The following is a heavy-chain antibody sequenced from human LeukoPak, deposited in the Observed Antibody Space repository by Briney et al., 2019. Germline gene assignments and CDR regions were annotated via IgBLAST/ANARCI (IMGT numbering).Heavy chain of an antibody. CDR2: ISNDGSRK. Sequence: PGGSLRLSRTASGFTFGDYAMSWTRQAPGKGLEWVAIISNDGSRKYYAHSVEGRFTISRDNSKNTLYLQMDSLRAEDTAVYYCVRDRAWNYFDYWGQGTLVTVSS. J-gene: IGHJ4*02. D-gene: IGHD3-3*01. CDR1: GFTFGDYA. V-gene: IGHV3-30*04. CDR3: VRDRAWNYFDY.